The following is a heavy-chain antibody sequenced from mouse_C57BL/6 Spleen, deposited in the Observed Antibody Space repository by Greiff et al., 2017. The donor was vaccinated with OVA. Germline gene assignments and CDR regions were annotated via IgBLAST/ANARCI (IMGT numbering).Heavy chain of an antibody. CDR2: ISDGGSYT. CDR3: ASLPYYYGSSLCV. Sequence: EVMLVESGGGLVKPGGSLKLSCAASGFTFSSYAMSWVRQTPETRLEWVATISDGGSYTYYPDNVKGRFTISRDNAKNNLYLQMSHLKSEDTAMYYCASLPYYYGSSLCVWGTGTTVTVSS. J-gene: IGHJ1*03. D-gene: IGHD1-1*01. CDR1: GFTFSSYA. V-gene: IGHV5-4*03.